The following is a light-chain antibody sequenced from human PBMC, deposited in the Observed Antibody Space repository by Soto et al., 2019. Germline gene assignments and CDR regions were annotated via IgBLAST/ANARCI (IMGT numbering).Light chain of an antibody. CDR1: SSDVGGYNY. Sequence: QSALTQPPSASGSPGQSVTISCTGTSSDVGGYNYVSWYQQHPGKAPKLMIYDVSKRPSGVPDHFSGSKSGNTASLTVSGLQAEDEADYYCISYAGSNNRVFGGGTKLTVL. J-gene: IGLJ2*01. CDR2: DVS. CDR3: ISYAGSNNRV. V-gene: IGLV2-8*01.